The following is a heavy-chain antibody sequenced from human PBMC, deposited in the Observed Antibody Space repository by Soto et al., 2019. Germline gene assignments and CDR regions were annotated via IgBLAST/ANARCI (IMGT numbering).Heavy chain of an antibody. V-gene: IGHV3-30-3*01. Sequence: PGGSLRLFCAASGFTFSNYAMHWVRQAPGKGLEWVAVISYDGSNKYYADSVKGRFTISRDNSQNTLYLQMNSPTAEDTADYYCARRPTPYYFDYWGQGTLVTVSS. CDR3: ARRPTPYYFDY. J-gene: IGHJ4*02. CDR2: ISYDGSNK. CDR1: GFTFSNYA.